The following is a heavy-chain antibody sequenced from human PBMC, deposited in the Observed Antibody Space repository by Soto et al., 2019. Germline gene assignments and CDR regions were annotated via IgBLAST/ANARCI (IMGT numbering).Heavy chain of an antibody. J-gene: IGHJ4*02. CDR2: IYSGGST. CDR1: GFTISSNY. V-gene: IGHV3-66*01. Sequence: PGGSLRLSCAASGFTISSNYMSWVRQAPGKGLEWVSVIYSGGSTYYADSVKGRFTISRDISKNTVYLQMNSLRAEDTAVYYCARGNSGSYLFDYWGQGTLVTVSS. CDR3: ARGNSGSYLFDY. D-gene: IGHD3-10*01.